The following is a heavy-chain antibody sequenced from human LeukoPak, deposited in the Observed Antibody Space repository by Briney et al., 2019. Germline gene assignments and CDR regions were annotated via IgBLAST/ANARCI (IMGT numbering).Heavy chain of an antibody. D-gene: IGHD6-13*01. V-gene: IGHV4-39*07. CDR2: IYYTGST. Sequence: PSETLSLTCSVSGYSVSRNSDFWGWIRQPPGKGLEWIGTIYYTGSTYYNPSLKSRVTISVDTSKNQFSLKLSSVTAADTAVYYCARRWGAAAGTLDYWGQGTLVTVSS. J-gene: IGHJ4*02. CDR1: GYSVSRNSDF. CDR3: ARRWGAAAGTLDY.